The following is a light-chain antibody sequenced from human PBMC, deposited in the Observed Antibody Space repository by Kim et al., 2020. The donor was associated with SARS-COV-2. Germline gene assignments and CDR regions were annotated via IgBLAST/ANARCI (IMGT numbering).Light chain of an antibody. CDR3: QTWGTPNDLV. J-gene: IGLJ3*02. CDR1: SGHSSYA. V-gene: IGLV4-69*01. CDR2: LNSDGSH. Sequence: QPVLTQSLSASASLGASVKLTCILGSGHSSYAIAWHQQQPEKGPRYLMKLNSDGSHKRGAGIPDRFSGSSSGAERYLTIASLQSEDEADYYCQTWGTPNDLVFGGGTQLTVL.